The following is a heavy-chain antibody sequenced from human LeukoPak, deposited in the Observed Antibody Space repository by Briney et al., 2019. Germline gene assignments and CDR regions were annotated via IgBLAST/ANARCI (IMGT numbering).Heavy chain of an antibody. CDR1: GFTFSSYG. D-gene: IGHD6-13*01. CDR2: ISYDGSNK. CDR3: AKEDHSSSWFFDY. V-gene: IGHV3-30*18. J-gene: IGHJ4*02. Sequence: GGSLRLSCAASGFTFSSYGMHWVRQAPGKGLEWVAVISYDGSNKYYADSVKGRFTISRDNSKNTLYLQMNSLRAEDTAVYYCAKEDHSSSWFFDYWGQGTLVTVSS.